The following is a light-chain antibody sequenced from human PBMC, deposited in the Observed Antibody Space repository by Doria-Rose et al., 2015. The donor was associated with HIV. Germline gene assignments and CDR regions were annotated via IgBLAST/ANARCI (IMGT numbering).Light chain of an antibody. V-gene: IGKV3-20*01. Sequence: LTQSPGTLSLSPGERATLSCRASQSFSSTYLAWYQQKPGQAPSLLIYDGSTRATGTTDRFSASGSGTDFTLTINRLEPEDFALYYCHQYGTSWTFGQGTKVE. CDR3: HQYGTSWT. CDR2: DGS. J-gene: IGKJ1*01. CDR1: QSFSSTY.